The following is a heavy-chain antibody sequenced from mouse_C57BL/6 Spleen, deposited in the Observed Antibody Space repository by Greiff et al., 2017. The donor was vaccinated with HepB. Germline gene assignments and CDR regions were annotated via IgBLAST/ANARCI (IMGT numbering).Heavy chain of an antibody. V-gene: IGHV5-2*03. CDR3: ARRSYDYDYWYFDV. CDR1: EYEFPSHD. J-gene: IGHJ1*03. D-gene: IGHD2-4*01. CDR2: INSDGGST. Sequence: EVKVEESGGGLVQPGESLKLSCESNEYEFPSHDMSWVRKTPEKRLELVAAINSDGGSTYYPDTMERRFIISRDNTKKTLYLQMSSLRSEDTALYYCARRSYDYDYWYFDVWGTGTTVTVSS.